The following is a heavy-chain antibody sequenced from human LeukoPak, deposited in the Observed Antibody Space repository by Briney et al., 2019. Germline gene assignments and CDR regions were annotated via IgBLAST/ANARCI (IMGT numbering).Heavy chain of an antibody. CDR2: ISSSGSTI. Sequence: GGSLRLSCAASGLTFSSHWMHWVRQAPGKGLEWVSYISSSGSTIYYADSVKGRFTISRDNAKNSLYLQMNSLRAEDTAVYYCARVFEDVPQFDYWGQGTLVTVSS. D-gene: IGHD3-3*01. CDR1: GLTFSSHW. CDR3: ARVFEDVPQFDY. V-gene: IGHV3-48*04. J-gene: IGHJ4*02.